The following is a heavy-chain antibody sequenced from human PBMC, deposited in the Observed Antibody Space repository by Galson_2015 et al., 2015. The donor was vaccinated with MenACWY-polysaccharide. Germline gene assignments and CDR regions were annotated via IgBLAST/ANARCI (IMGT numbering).Heavy chain of an antibody. D-gene: IGHD3-22*01. CDR3: AKLGGYYDTTGYYFTEYYFDY. V-gene: IGHV3-23*01. J-gene: IGHJ4*02. CDR2: ISDRGGST. Sequence: SLRLSCAASGFTFSNYAMGWVRQAPGKGLEWVSDISDRGGSTYYADSVKGRFTISRDNSKNTLYLQMNSLRAEDTAIYYCAKLGGYYDTTGYYFTEYYFDYWGQGTLVTVSS. CDR1: GFTFSNYA.